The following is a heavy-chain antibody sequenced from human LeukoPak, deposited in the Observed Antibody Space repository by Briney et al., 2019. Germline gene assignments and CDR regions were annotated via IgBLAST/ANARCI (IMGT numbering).Heavy chain of an antibody. V-gene: IGHV3-21*01. CDR1: GFTFSSYS. CDR3: ARGYYYGSGSPSY. J-gene: IGHJ4*02. Sequence: SGGSLRLSCAASGFTFSSYSMNWVRQAPGKGLEWVSSIRSSSSYIYYADSVKGRFTISRDNAKNSLYLQMNSLRAEDTAVYYCARGYYYGSGSPSYWGQGTLVTVSS. CDR2: IRSSSSYI. D-gene: IGHD3-10*01.